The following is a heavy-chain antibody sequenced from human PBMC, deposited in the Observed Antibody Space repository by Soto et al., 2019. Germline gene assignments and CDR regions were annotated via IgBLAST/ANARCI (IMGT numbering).Heavy chain of an antibody. Sequence: GGSLRLSCAASGFTVSSNYMSWVRQAPGKGLEWVSVIYSGGSTYYADSVKGRFTISRDNSKNTLYLQMNSLRAEDTAVYYCARDQGSSWYGTGYYYGMDVWGQGTTVTVSS. CDR3: ARDQGSSWYGTGYYYGMDV. CDR1: GFTVSSNY. J-gene: IGHJ6*02. D-gene: IGHD6-13*01. V-gene: IGHV3-53*01. CDR2: IYSGGST.